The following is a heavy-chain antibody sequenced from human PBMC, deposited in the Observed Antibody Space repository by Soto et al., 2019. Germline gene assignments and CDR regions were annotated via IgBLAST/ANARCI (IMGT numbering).Heavy chain of an antibody. J-gene: IGHJ5*02. CDR2: MSGNSATT. Sequence: GGSLRLSCAASGFTFSTYTMSWVRQAPGKGLEWVSVMSGNSATTSHADSVKGRFTISRDNSRNTLYLQMSSLRADDTAVYYCAKGPWESPHCFDTWGQGALVTVSS. CDR1: GFTFSTYT. D-gene: IGHD1-26*01. V-gene: IGHV3-23*01. CDR3: AKGPWESPHCFDT.